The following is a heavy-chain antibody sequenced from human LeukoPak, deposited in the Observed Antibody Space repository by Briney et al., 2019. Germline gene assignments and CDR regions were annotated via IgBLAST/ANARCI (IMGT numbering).Heavy chain of an antibody. D-gene: IGHD3-10*01. CDR1: DTSINTYY. Sequence: SETLSLTCTVSDTSINTYYWSWIRQPAGKGLEWIGHIYTTGTTNYNPSLKSRVTMSIDTSKNQFSLNLRSVTAADTAVYYCAKVAKYYYGSETYFFFDHWDQGTWSPSPQ. CDR2: IYTTGTT. J-gene: IGHJ4*02. V-gene: IGHV4-4*07. CDR3: AKVAKYYYGSETYFFFDH.